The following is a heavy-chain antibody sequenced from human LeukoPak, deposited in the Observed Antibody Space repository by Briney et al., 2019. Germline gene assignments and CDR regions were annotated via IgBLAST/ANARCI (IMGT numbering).Heavy chain of an antibody. Sequence: GGSLRLSCAASGFTFSNAWMSWVRQAPGEGLEWVGRIKRTAGGGTPQYAAPVKGTFTSSRDDSKTTLYLQMDSQKTEDTAVYYCTAIRDSSGYCYFDYWGQGTLVTVSS. CDR2: IKRTAGGGTP. CDR1: GFTFSNAW. CDR3: TAIRDSSGYCYFDY. D-gene: IGHD3-22*01. J-gene: IGHJ4*02. V-gene: IGHV3-15*01.